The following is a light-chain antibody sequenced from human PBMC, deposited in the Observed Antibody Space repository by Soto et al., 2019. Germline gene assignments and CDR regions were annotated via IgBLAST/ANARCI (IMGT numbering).Light chain of an antibody. J-gene: IGKJ1*01. CDR3: QQYNNWPRT. CDR1: QSLSSN. CDR2: GAS. V-gene: IGKV3-15*01. Sequence: EIVMTQSPVTLSVSPGERATLSCRASQSLSSNLAWYQQKPGQAPRLLIYGASTRATGIPVRFSGSGSGTEFILTLSSLQSEDSAVYYCQQYNNWPRTFGQGTKVEIK.